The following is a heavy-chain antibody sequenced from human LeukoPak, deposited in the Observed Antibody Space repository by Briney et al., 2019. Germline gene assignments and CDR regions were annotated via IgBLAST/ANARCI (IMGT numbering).Heavy chain of an antibody. D-gene: IGHD3-10*01. CDR3: ARDGYDYYGSGSYSPFDY. CDR2: IWYDGSNK. Sequence: GGSLRLSCAASGFTFSSYGMHWVRQAPGKGLEWVAVIWYDGSNKYYADSVKGRFTISRDNSKNTLYLQMNSLRAEDTAVHYCARDGYDYYGSGSYSPFDYWGQGTLVTVSS. CDR1: GFTFSSYG. V-gene: IGHV3-33*01. J-gene: IGHJ4*02.